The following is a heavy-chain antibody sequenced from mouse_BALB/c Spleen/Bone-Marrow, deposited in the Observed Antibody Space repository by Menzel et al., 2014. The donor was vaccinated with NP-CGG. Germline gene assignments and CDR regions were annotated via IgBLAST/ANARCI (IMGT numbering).Heavy chain of an antibody. CDR2: ISYSGGT. Sequence: EVKLVESGPGLVKSSQSLSLTCTVTGYSITSDYAWNWIRQFPGNKLEWMGYISYSGGTSYNPSLKSRISLTRDTSKNQFFLQLNSVTTEDTATYYCSRYYFGGGYNYALDYWGQGTSVAVSS. V-gene: IGHV3-2*02. D-gene: IGHD1-1*01. CDR1: GYSITSDYA. J-gene: IGHJ4*01. CDR3: SRYYFGGGYNYALDY.